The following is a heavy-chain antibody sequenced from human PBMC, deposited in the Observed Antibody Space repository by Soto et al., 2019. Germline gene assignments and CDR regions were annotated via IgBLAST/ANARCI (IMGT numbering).Heavy chain of an antibody. CDR1: GFTFSTFA. J-gene: IGHJ4*02. V-gene: IGHV3-23*01. Sequence: GGSLRLSCAASGFTFSTFAMNWVRQAPGKGLEWVSAIGDSGSSTYYADSLRGRFTISRDNSKNTLYLQMNSLRAEDTAVYYCAKGGGWLYYFDYWGQGTPVTVS. D-gene: IGHD6-19*01. CDR2: IGDSGSST. CDR3: AKGGGWLYYFDY.